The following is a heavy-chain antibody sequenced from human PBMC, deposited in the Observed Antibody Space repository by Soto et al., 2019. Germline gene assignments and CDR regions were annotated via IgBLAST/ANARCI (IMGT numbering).Heavy chain of an antibody. J-gene: IGHJ6*02. Sequence: QVQLVQSGAEAKKPGSSVKVSCKTSGGTFSSYAISWVRQAPGQGLEWMEGIVPLFRTTNYAQKFQGRVTITADTFTYTVYMELSGLRSGDTAVYYCARGGYSSTWSNLLDRSGLDVWGQGTTVTVSS. CDR2: IVPLFRTT. CDR1: GGTFSSYA. V-gene: IGHV1-69*06. CDR3: ARGGYSSTWSNLLDRSGLDV. D-gene: IGHD6-13*01.